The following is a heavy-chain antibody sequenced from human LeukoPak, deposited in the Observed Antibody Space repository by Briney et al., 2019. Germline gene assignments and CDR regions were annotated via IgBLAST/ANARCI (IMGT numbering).Heavy chain of an antibody. CDR3: ARRGSAPLVAAFDY. V-gene: IGHV3-30*04. J-gene: IGHJ4*02. D-gene: IGHD5-12*01. CDR2: ISYDGSNK. CDR1: GFTFSSYA. Sequence: GGSLRLSCAASGFTFSSYAMHWVRQAPGKGLEWVAVISYDGSNKYYADSVKGRFTISRDNSKNTLYLQMNSLRAEDTAVYYCARRGSAPLVAAFDYWGQGTLVTVSS.